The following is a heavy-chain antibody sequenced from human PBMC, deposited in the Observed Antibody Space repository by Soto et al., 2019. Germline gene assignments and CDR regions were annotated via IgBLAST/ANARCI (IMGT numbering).Heavy chain of an antibody. CDR1: GGSISTSNW. CDR2: VYRTGST. CDR3: TKALGGGSADFDY. J-gene: IGHJ4*02. D-gene: IGHD2-15*01. Sequence: PSETLSLTCAVSGGSISTSNWWSWVRQPPGKGLEWIGEVYRTGSTNYNPSLESRLTISVDKSKNQFSLKLTSVTAADTAVYYCTKALGGGSADFDYWGQGILVTVSS. V-gene: IGHV4-4*02.